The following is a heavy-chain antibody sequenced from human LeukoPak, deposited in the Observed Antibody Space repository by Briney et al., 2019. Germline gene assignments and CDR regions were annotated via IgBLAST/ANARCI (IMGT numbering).Heavy chain of an antibody. CDR3: ARGPPRVYSSRYYYYGMDV. V-gene: IGHV4-4*07. CDR2: IYTSGST. CDR1: GGSISSYY. Sequence: SETLSLTCTVSGGSISSYYWSWIRQPAGKGLEWIGRIYTSGSTNYNPSLKSRVTMSVDTSKNQFSLKLSSVTAADTAVYYCARGPPRVYSSRYYYYGMDVWGQGTTVTVSS. D-gene: IGHD6-13*01. J-gene: IGHJ6*02.